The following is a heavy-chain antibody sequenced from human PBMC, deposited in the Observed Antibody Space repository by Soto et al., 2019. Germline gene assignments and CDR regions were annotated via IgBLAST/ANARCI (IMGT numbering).Heavy chain of an antibody. CDR2: ISGSDGKT. D-gene: IGHD3-3*01. CDR3: ARWSYLDY. V-gene: IGHV3-23*01. CDR1: GFSFGSYA. Sequence: GGSLRLSCSASGFSFGSYALGWVRQAPGKGLEWVSTISGSDGKTFYADSVKGRFSISRDTSQNTLYLQMNSLRADDTAIYYCARWSYLDYWGQGTRVTVSS. J-gene: IGHJ4*02.